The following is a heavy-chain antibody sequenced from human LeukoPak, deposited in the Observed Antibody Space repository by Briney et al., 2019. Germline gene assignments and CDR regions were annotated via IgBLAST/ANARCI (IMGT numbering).Heavy chain of an antibody. V-gene: IGHV4-39*01. Sequence: SETLSLTCTVSGGSISSSYYYWGWIRQPPGEGLEWIGGMYYSGSTYYNPSLKSRVTISVDSSRNQFSLRLTSVTAADTAVYYCARKGSSSWFDPWGQGTLVTVSS. CDR3: ARKGSSSWFDP. D-gene: IGHD3-10*01. CDR1: GGSISSSYYY. CDR2: MYYSGST. J-gene: IGHJ5*02.